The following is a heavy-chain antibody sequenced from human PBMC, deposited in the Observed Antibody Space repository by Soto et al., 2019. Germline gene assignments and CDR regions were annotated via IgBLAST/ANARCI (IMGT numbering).Heavy chain of an antibody. D-gene: IGHD3-3*01. V-gene: IGHV4-59*12. CDR2: VYHSGST. Sequence: LSLTCTVSGGSISSYYWSWIRQPPGKGLEWIGEVYHSGSTNYNPSFKSRVAMSVDKSKNQFSLNLNSVTAADTALYYCARGGVVVTRSEYFIHWGQGIQVTVSS. CDR3: ARGGVVVTRSEYFIH. CDR1: GGSISSYY. J-gene: IGHJ1*01.